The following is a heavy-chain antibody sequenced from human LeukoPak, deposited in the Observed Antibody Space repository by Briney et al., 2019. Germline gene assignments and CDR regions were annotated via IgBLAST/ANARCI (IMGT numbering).Heavy chain of an antibody. CDR3: ARDPALRSSGAFDI. CDR2: IKQDGSEK. D-gene: IGHD6-6*01. V-gene: IGHV3-7*01. J-gene: IGHJ3*02. CDR1: GFTFSSYW. Sequence: GGSLRLSCAASGFTFSSYWMSWVRQAPGKGLEWVANIKQDGSEKYYVDSVKGRFTISRDNAKNSLNLQMNSLRAEDTAVYYCARDPALRSSGAFDIWGQGTMVTVSS.